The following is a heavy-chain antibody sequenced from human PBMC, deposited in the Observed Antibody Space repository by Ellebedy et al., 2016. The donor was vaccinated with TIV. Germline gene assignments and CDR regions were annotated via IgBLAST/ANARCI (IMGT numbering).Heavy chain of an antibody. V-gene: IGHV3-20*04. CDR1: GFTFDDYG. CDR2: INWNGGST. J-gene: IGHJ6*02. CDR3: ARDAKVVVISRHYYYYGMDV. Sequence: GESLKISCAASGFTFDDYGMSWVRQAPGKGLEWVSGINWNGGSTGYADSVKGRFTISRDNAKNSLYLQMNSLRAEDTAVYYCARDAKVVVISRHYYYYGMDVWGQGTTVTVSS. D-gene: IGHD3-22*01.